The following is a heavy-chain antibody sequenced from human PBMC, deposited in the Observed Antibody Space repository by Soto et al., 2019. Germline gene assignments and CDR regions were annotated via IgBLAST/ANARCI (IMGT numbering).Heavy chain of an antibody. J-gene: IGHJ5*02. D-gene: IGHD3-10*01. Sequence: PGETLKISCAASGFPFSSTDMTWVRQAPGKGLEWVSTIDGSGGTTYYADSVKGRFTISRDNSINTVFLQMNSLRADDTALYFCAKNSGWFNTWGQGALVTSPQ. CDR1: GFPFSSTD. V-gene: IGHV3-23*01. CDR3: AKNSGWFNT. CDR2: IDGSGGTT.